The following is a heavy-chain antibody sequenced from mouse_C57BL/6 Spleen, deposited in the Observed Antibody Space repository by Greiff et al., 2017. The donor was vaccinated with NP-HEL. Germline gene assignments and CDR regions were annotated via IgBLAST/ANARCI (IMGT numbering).Heavy chain of an antibody. D-gene: IGHD2-10*02. V-gene: IGHV1-52*01. Sequence: VQLKQPGAELVRPGSSVKLSCKASGYTFTSYWMHWVKQRPIQGLEWIGNIDPSDSETHYNQKFKDKATLTVDKSSSTAYMQLSSLTSEDSAVYYCARGAYGNYWGQGTTLTVSS. CDR3: ARGAYGNY. CDR2: IDPSDSET. CDR1: GYTFTSYW. J-gene: IGHJ2*01.